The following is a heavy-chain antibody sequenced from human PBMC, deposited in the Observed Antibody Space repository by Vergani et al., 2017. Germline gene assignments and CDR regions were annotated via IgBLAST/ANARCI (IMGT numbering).Heavy chain of an antibody. D-gene: IGHD6-25*01. J-gene: IGHJ6*03. Sequence: QVQLLESGPGLLKPSETLSLTCSVSGYSISSGDHCWTWIRQRPGKGLEWIGYIFYSGTTYDNPSLRSRLTISVDTSQNQFSLKLRSVTAADTAVYYCARVDTQVPATSHFYYMDVWGKGTTVVVSS. CDR1: GYSISSGDHC. CDR3: ARVDTQVPATSHFYYMDV. CDR2: IFYSGTT. V-gene: IGHV4-31*03.